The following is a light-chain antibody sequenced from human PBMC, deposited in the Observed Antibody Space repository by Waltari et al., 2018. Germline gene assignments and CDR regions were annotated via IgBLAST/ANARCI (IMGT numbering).Light chain of an antibody. J-gene: IGKJ3*01. CDR1: QSVTASQ. CDR3: QQYGSSIPFT. Sequence: EIVLTQSPGTMSLSPGDRATLSCRASQSVTASQVAWYQQKPGQAPRLRIYGASTRATGTPDRFSGTGSGTDFILTISGLEPEDFAVYFCQQYGSSIPFTFGPGTKV. V-gene: IGKV3-20*01. CDR2: GAS.